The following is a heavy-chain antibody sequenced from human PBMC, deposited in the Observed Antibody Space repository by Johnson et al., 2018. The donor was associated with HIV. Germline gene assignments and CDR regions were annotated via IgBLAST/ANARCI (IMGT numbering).Heavy chain of an antibody. J-gene: IGHJ3*02. CDR1: TFTFSYAW. D-gene: IGHD2-15*01. CDR2: IKSKSDGGRT. V-gene: IGHV3-15*01. Sequence: VQLVESGGGLVQPGGSLRISCAASTFTFSYAWMSWVRQAPGKGLEWVGRIKSKSDGGRTDYAAPVRGRFTISREDSKNTVYLQMNSLKTEDTAVYYCTSLSGRYCSGGSCPLGAFDIWGQGTMVTVSS. CDR3: TSLSGRYCSGGSCPLGAFDI.